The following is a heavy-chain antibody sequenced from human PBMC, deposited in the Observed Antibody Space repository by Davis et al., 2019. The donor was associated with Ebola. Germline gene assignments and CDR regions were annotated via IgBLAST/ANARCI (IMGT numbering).Heavy chain of an antibody. CDR3: SSITTIFGVVNF. D-gene: IGHD3-3*01. V-gene: IGHV4-39*01. J-gene: IGHJ4*02. CDR1: GGSISSSSYY. Sequence: MPSETLSLTCTVSGGSISSSSYYWGWIRQPPGKGLEWIGSIYYSGSTYYNPSLKSRVTISVDTSKNQFSLKLSSVTAADTAVYYCSSITTIFGVVNFWGQGTLVTVSS. CDR2: IYYSGST.